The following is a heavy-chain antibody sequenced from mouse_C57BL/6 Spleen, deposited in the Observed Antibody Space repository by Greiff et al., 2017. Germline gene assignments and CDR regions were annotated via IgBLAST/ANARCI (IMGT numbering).Heavy chain of an antibody. CDR3: ARSGRRDFYFDY. CDR2: INPNNGGT. CDR1: GYTFTDYN. D-gene: IGHD3-1*01. Sequence: VQLQQSGPELVKPGASVKMSCKASGYTFTDYNMNWVKQSHGKSLEWIGYINPNNGGTSYNQKFKGKATLTVNKSSSTAYMELRSLTSEDSAVYYCARSGRRDFYFDYWGQGTTLTVSS. J-gene: IGHJ2*01. V-gene: IGHV1-22*01.